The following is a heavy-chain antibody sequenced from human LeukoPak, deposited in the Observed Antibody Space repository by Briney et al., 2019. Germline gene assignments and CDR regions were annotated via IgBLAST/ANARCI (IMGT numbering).Heavy chain of an antibody. V-gene: IGHV1-18*01. CDR2: ISAYNGNT. CDR3: ARGGGPYYYGSGSGGASYDY. J-gene: IGHJ4*02. Sequence: ASVKVSCTASGYTFTIYGISWVRRAPGQGLEWMGWISAYNGNTNYAQKLQGRVTMTRDTSTSTVYMELSSLRSEDTAVYYCARGGGPYYYGSGSGGASYDYWGQGTLVTVSS. D-gene: IGHD3-10*01. CDR1: GYTFTIYG.